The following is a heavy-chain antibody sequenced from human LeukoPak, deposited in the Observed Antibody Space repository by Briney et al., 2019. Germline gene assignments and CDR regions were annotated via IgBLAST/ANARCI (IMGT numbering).Heavy chain of an antibody. CDR2: INPSGGST. CDR3: ARSITMVRGVIPYDY. D-gene: IGHD3-10*01. J-gene: IGHJ4*02. Sequence: ASVKVSCKASGYTFTSYYMHWVRQAPGQGLEWMGIINPSGGSTSYAQKFQGRVTMTRDTSTSTVYMELSSLRSEDTAVYYCARSITMVRGVIPYDYWGQGTLVTVSS. CDR1: GYTFTSYY. V-gene: IGHV1-46*01.